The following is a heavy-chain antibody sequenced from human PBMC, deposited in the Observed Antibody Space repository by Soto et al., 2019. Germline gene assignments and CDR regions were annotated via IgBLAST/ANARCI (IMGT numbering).Heavy chain of an antibody. D-gene: IGHD3-10*01. J-gene: IGHJ4*02. CDR1: GGSFSGYY. Sequence: SETLSLTCAVYGGSFSGYYWSWIRQPPGKGLEWIGEINHSGSTNYNPSLKSRVTISVDTSKNQFSLKLSSVTAADTAVYYCARGLTLLWFGELDYWGQGTLVTVSS. CDR3: ARGLTLLWFGELDY. CDR2: INHSGST. V-gene: IGHV4-34*01.